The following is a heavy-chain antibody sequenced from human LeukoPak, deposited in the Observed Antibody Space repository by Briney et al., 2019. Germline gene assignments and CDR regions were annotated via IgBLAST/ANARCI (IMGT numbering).Heavy chain of an antibody. Sequence: GGSLRLSCAASGFTFRSYAMSWVRQAPGKGLEWVSAISGSGGSTYYADSVKGRFTISRDNTQNTMYLQMNSLRAEDTAVYYCASYDSSGYYHYFDYWGQGTLVTVSS. CDR3: ASYDSSGYYHYFDY. D-gene: IGHD3-22*01. CDR1: GFTFRSYA. J-gene: IGHJ4*02. CDR2: ISGSGGST. V-gene: IGHV3-23*01.